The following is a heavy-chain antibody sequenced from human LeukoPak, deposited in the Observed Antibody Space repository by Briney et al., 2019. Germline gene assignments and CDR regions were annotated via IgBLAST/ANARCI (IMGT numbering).Heavy chain of an antibody. CDR2: INPGDGSR. V-gene: IGHV1-46*01. CDR1: GYTFTNYY. Sequence: ASVKVSCKASGYTFTNYYVNWVRQAPGQGLEWMGIINPGDGSRTYAQKFQGRVSMTRDTSTSTVYLELSSLRSEDTAMFYCERAGYSGHSSLYDYWGRGTQVTVSS. CDR3: ERAGYSGHSSLYDY. J-gene: IGHJ4*02. D-gene: IGHD5-12*01.